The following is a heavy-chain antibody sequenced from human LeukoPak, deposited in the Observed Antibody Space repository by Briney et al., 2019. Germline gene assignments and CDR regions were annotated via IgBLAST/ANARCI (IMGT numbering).Heavy chain of an antibody. CDR2: INHSGST. J-gene: IGHJ3*02. D-gene: IGHD4-17*01. V-gene: IGHV4-34*01. CDR3: ARGSTVTSVPFDI. Sequence: PSETLSLTCAVSGGSFSGYYWSWIRQPPGKGLEWIDEINHSGSTNYNPTLKSRVTISVDTSKNQVSLKLSSVTAADAAVYYCARGSTVTSVPFDIWGQGTMVTVSS. CDR1: GGSFSGYY.